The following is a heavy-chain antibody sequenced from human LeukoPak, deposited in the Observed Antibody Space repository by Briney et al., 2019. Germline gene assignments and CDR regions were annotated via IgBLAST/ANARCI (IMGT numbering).Heavy chain of an antibody. J-gene: IGHJ3*02. CDR3: TTPPPTYYYDSSGYFEVAFDI. Sequence: GGSLRLSCAASGFTFSNAWMNWVRQAPGKGLEWVGRIKSKTDGGTTDYAAPVKGRFTISRDDPKNTLYLQMNSLKTEDTAVYYCTTPPPTYYYDSSGYFEVAFDIWGQGTMVTVSS. D-gene: IGHD3-22*01. CDR2: IKSKTDGGTT. CDR1: GFTFSNAW. V-gene: IGHV3-15*07.